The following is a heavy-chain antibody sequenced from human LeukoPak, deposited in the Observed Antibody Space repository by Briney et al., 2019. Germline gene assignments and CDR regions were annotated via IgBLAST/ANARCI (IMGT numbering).Heavy chain of an antibody. D-gene: IGHD2-21*01. CDR1: GFQFSRYA. V-gene: IGHV3-23*01. CDR3: AEEGVISETFDC. CDR2: VSTGGSTT. J-gene: IGHJ4*02. Sequence: PGGSLRLSCVASGFQFSRYAIHWVRQAPGKGLEWVSLVSTGGSTTYHTDSVRGRFNVSRDNAKDTVFLQLNSLRAEDTAIYYCAEEGVISETFDCWGQGVLVTVSS.